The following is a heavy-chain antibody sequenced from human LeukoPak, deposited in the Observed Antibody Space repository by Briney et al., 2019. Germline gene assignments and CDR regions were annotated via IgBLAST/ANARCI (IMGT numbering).Heavy chain of an antibody. J-gene: IGHJ4*02. CDR3: ARDDDYFGSGSYSPFDN. CDR1: GFTFSRYS. CDR2: ISSSSSYI. V-gene: IGHV3-21*01. Sequence: GGSLRLSCAASGFTFSRYSMNWVRKAPGKGLEWVSYISSSSSYIYYADSAKGRFTISRDNAQKSLYLQMNSLRAEDTAVYYCARDDDYFGSGSYSPFDNWGQGTLVTVSS. D-gene: IGHD3-10*01.